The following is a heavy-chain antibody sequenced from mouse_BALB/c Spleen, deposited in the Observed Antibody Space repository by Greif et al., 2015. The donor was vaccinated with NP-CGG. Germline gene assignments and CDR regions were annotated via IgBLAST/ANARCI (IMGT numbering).Heavy chain of an antibody. V-gene: IGHV7-3*02. CDR1: GFTSTDYY. J-gene: IGHJ4*01. CDR3: AREKYDYDEGAWMDY. Sequence: EVNVVESGGGLVQPGGSLRLSCATSGFTSTDYYMSWVRQPPGKALEWLGFIRNKANGYTTEYSASVKGRFTISRDNSQSILYLQMNTLRAEDSATYYCAREKYDYDEGAWMDYWGQGTSVTVSS. CDR2: IRNKANGYTT. D-gene: IGHD2-4*01.